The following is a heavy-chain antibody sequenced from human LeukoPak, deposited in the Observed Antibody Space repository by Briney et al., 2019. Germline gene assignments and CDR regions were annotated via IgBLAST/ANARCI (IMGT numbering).Heavy chain of an antibody. V-gene: IGHV3-23*01. D-gene: IGHD2-15*01. Sequence: GGSLRLSCAASGFTFSSYAMSWVRQAPGKGLEWVSAISGSGGSTYYADSVKGRFTISRDNSKNTLYLQMNSLRAEDTAVYYCAKEAIVLIGYCSGGSCYSWFDPWGQGTLVTVSS. CDR3: AKEAIVLIGYCSGGSCYSWFDP. J-gene: IGHJ5*02. CDR1: GFTFSSYA. CDR2: ISGSGGST.